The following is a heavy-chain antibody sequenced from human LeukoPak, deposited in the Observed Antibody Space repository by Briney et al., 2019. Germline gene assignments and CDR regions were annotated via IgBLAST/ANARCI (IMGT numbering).Heavy chain of an antibody. CDR1: GGSFSGYY. V-gene: IGHV4-34*01. CDR3: ARGRGSGWNRGWFDP. Sequence: PSETLSLTCAVYGGSFSGYYWSWIRQPPGKGLEWVGEINHSGSTNYNPSLKSRVTISVDTSKSQFSLKLSSVTAADTAVYYCARGRGSGWNRGWFDPWGQGTLVTVSS. CDR2: INHSGST. D-gene: IGHD6-19*01. J-gene: IGHJ5*02.